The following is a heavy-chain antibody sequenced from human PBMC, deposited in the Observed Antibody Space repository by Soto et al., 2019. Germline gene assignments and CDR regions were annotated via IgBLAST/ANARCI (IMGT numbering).Heavy chain of an antibody. J-gene: IGHJ4*02. Sequence: EVQLVESGGGLVQPGRSLRLSCAASGFTFDDYAMHWVRQAPGKGLEWVSVISWNSGSIGYADSVKGRFTISRDNAKNSLYLQMNRLRAEDTALYYFAKDIGVGFGDPRLSGGFDYWGQGTLVTVSS. CDR2: ISWNSGSI. D-gene: IGHD3-10*01. CDR3: AKDIGVGFGDPRLSGGFDY. CDR1: GFTFDDYA. V-gene: IGHV3-9*01.